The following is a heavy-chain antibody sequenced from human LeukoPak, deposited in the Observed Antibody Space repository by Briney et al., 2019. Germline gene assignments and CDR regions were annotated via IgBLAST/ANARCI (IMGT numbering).Heavy chain of an antibody. V-gene: IGHV1-2*02. D-gene: IGHD3-22*01. CDR2: INPNSGGT. CDR1: GYTFTGYY. Sequence: GASVKVSCKASGYTFTGYYIHWVRQAPGQGLEWMGWINPNSGGTNYAQKFQGRVTMTRDTSISTAYMELSRLRSDDTAVYYCARDFLHSSGYLGHRLNKYNWFDPWGQGTLVTVSS. CDR3: ARDFLHSSGYLGHRLNKYNWFDP. J-gene: IGHJ5*02.